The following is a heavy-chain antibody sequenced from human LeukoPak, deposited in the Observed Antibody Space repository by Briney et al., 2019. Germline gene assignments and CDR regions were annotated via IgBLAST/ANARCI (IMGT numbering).Heavy chain of an antibody. D-gene: IGHD3-3*01. CDR2: IKLDGSEK. CDR1: GFIFGKYW. J-gene: IGHJ4*02. CDR3: ARDQYDTWSRRGNFDS. Sequence: GGALRLSCAASGFIFGKYWMSWVRQAPGKGREWVANIKLDGSEKNYVGSVKGRFTISRDNTKNSLYLQMNSLRAEDTAVFYCARDQYDTWSRRGNFDSWGQGTLVIVSS. V-gene: IGHV3-7*03.